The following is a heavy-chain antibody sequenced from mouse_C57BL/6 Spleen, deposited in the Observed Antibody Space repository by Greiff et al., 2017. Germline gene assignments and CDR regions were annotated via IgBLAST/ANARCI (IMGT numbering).Heavy chain of an antibody. CDR1: GYTFTDYN. V-gene: IGHV1-18*01. CDR2: INPNNGGT. D-gene: IGHD1-1*01. Sequence: EVQLQESGPELVKPGASVKIPCKASGYTFTDYNMDWVKQSHGKSLEWIGDINPNNGGTIYNQKFKGKATLTVDKSSSTAYMELRSLTSEDTAVYYCAREDTTVVAPARWYFDVWGTGTTVTVSS. J-gene: IGHJ1*03. CDR3: AREDTTVVAPARWYFDV.